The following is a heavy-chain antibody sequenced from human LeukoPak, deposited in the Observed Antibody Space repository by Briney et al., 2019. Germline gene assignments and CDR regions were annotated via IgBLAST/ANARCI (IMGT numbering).Heavy chain of an antibody. CDR1: GGSISGYY. D-gene: IGHD1-26*01. V-gene: IGHV4-4*07. CDR2: MYTSGGA. Sequence: PSETLSLTCSVSGGSISGYYWSWIRQPAGKGLEWIGRMYTSGGAYYKPSLRSRVTMSVDTSKNQISLEVQSVTAADTAVYYCARGWELPFDYWGQGTLVTVSS. CDR3: ARGWELPFDY. J-gene: IGHJ4*02.